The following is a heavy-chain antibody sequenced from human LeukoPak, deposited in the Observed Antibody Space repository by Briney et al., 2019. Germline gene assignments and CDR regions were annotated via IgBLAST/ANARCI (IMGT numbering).Heavy chain of an antibody. D-gene: IGHD6-13*01. CDR2: ISAYNGNT. V-gene: IGHV1-18*01. J-gene: IGHJ6*03. CDR1: GYTFTSYG. CDR3: ARRIAAAGTFFYYYYYMDV. Sequence: GASVKVSCKASGYTFTSYGISWVRQAPGQGLEWMGWISAYNGNTNYAQKLQGRVTMTTDTSTSTAYMELRSLRSDDTAVYYCARRIAAAGTFFYYYYYMDVWGKGTTVTVSS.